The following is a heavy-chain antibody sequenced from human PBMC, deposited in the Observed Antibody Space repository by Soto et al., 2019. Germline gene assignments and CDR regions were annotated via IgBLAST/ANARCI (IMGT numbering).Heavy chain of an antibody. Sequence: QVRLQESGPGLMKPSQTLSLTCTVSGGFISTGDYCWSWIRQPPGKGLEWIGFIYYSGGTYYNPSLKSRVTISIDTPKKQFSLKLSSLTAADTAVYYCARAMWTVSPPYFDFWGLGTLVTVSS. CDR1: GGFISTGDYC. CDR3: ARAMWTVSPPYFDF. CDR2: IYYSGGT. D-gene: IGHD2-21*01. V-gene: IGHV4-30-4*01. J-gene: IGHJ4*02.